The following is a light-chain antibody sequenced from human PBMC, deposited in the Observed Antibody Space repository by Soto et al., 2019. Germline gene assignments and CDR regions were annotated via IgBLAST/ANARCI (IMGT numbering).Light chain of an antibody. CDR2: DAS. V-gene: IGKV1-33*01. Sequence: DIQMTQSPSSLSASVGDRVTMTCQASQNINNYLNWYQQKPGGAPKLLIYDASNLEAGVPSRFRGSGSGTDFTFTISRLQPEDIATYYCQQYENLPTFGQGTRLEIK. CDR1: QNINNY. J-gene: IGKJ5*01. CDR3: QQYENLPT.